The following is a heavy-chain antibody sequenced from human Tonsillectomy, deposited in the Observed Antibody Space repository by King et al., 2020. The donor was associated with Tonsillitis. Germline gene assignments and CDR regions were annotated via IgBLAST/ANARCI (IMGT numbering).Heavy chain of an antibody. Sequence: VQLVESGGGLVQPGGSLRLSCAASGFTFMSYWMSWVGQAPGKGLEWVANIKQDGSEEYYVDSVKGRFTISRDNAKNSLYLQMNSLRAEDTAVYYCASGYYDFWSGYYPFYWGQGTLVTVSS. CDR3: ASGYYDFWSGYYPFY. J-gene: IGHJ4*02. CDR2: IKQDGSEE. CDR1: GFTFMSYW. D-gene: IGHD3-3*01. V-gene: IGHV3-7*01.